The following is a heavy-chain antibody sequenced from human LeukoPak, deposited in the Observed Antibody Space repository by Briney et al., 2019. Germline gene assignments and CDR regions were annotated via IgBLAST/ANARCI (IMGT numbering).Heavy chain of an antibody. CDR1: GFTFSDYY. Sequence: PGGSLRLSCAASGFTFSDYYMSWIRQTPGKGLEWLSYISSGGSAIYYADSVKGRFTISRDNAKNSLYLQMNSLRAEDTALYYCARGPPVVTNYFDYWGQGTLVTVSS. J-gene: IGHJ4*02. V-gene: IGHV3-11*01. D-gene: IGHD4-23*01. CDR2: ISSGGSAI. CDR3: ARGPPVVTNYFDY.